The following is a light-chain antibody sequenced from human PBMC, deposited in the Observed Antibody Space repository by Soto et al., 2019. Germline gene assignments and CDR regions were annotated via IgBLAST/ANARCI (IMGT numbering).Light chain of an antibody. CDR3: SSYTSTSLSV. Sequence: QSALTQPASVSGSPGQSITISCTGTSSDVGGYNYVSWYQQHPGKAPKLTIYDVSNRPSGVSNRFSGSKSGNTASLTISGLQAEDEADYYCSSYTSTSLSVFGTGTKVTV. CDR1: SSDVGGYNY. CDR2: DVS. J-gene: IGLJ1*01. V-gene: IGLV2-14*01.